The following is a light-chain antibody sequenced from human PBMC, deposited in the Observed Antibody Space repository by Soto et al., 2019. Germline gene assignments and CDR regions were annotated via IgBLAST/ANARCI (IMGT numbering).Light chain of an antibody. CDR2: EVS. CDR1: SSDVGGYNY. V-gene: IGLV2-14*01. CDR3: CSHSASYTFV. J-gene: IGLJ1*01. Sequence: QSVLTQPASVSGSPGQSITISCTGTSSDVGGYNYVSWYQQHPGKAPKLMIYEVSNRPSGVSNRFSGSKSGNTASLSISGLQAEDEADYYCCSHSASYTFVFGTGTKVTVL.